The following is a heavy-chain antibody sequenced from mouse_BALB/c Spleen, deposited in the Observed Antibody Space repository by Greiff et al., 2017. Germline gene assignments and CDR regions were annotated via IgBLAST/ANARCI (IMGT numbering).Heavy chain of an antibody. CDR3: ANSHWFAY. J-gene: IGHJ3*01. CDR2: IYPGDGDT. CDR1: GYAFSSYW. V-gene: IGHV1-80*01. Sequence: VKLMESGAELVRPGSSVKISCKASGYAFSSYWMNWVKQRPGQGLEWIGQIYPGDGDTNYNGKFKGKATLTADKSSSTAYMQLSSLTSEDSAVYFCANSHWFAYWGQGTLVTVSA.